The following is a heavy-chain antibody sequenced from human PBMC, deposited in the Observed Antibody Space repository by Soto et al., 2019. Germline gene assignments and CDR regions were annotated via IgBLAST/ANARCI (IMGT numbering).Heavy chain of an antibody. CDR1: GDSINSDKYY. D-gene: IGHD3-9*01. V-gene: IGHV4-39*01. J-gene: IGHJ4*02. CDR2: IYYRGNT. CDR3: ARLEGLATISYYFDF. Sequence: PSETLSLTCSVSGDSINSDKYYWGWIRQPPGKGLEWIGSIYYRGNTYYNTSLQTRVNISLDKSKSQFSLRLNSVTAADSVVYFCARLEGLATISYYFDFWGQGAQVTVSS.